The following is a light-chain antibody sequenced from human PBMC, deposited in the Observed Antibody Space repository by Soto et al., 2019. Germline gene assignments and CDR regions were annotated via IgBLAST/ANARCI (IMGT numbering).Light chain of an antibody. V-gene: IGKV3-20*01. CDR3: QQYGSSLTWT. CDR2: GAS. CDR1: QSVSSSY. Sequence: EIVLTQSPGTLSLSPGERATLSCRASQSVSSSYLAWYQQKPGQAPRLLIYGASSRATGIPDRFSGSGSGKEFTLIISSMETDDFALYFCQQYGSSLTWTFGQGTKVEIK. J-gene: IGKJ1*01.